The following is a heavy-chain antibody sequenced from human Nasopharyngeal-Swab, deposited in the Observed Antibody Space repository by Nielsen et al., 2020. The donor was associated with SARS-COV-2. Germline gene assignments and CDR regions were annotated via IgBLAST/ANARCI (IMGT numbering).Heavy chain of an antibody. J-gene: IGHJ4*02. Sequence: GESLKISCVVSGFPFSDHWMNWVRQAPGKGLEWVANIKPDGSEKYYVDSVKGRFTISRDNARNSLFLQMDSLRVEDTAIYYCAGNHDNTFWGQGNLVAVS. CDR3: AGNHDNTF. V-gene: IGHV3-7*03. D-gene: IGHD3-22*01. CDR2: IKPDGSEK. CDR1: GFPFSDHW.